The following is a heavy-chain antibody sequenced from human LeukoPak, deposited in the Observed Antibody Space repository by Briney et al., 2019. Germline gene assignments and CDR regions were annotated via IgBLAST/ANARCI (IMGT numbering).Heavy chain of an antibody. CDR1: GFTFSSYA. V-gene: IGHV3-30*04. D-gene: IGHD3-10*01. Sequence: PGGSLRLSCAASGFTFSSYAMHWVRQAPGKGLEWVAVISYDGSNKYYADSVKGRFTISRDNSKNTLYLQMNSLRAEDTAVYYCAKVLWFGELDPWGQGTLVTVSS. CDR2: ISYDGSNK. J-gene: IGHJ5*02. CDR3: AKVLWFGELDP.